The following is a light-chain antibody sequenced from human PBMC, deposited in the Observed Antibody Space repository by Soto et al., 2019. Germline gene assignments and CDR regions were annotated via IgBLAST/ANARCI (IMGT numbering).Light chain of an antibody. CDR2: DAA. Sequence: DIQMTDSPSTLSASVGDIVTITCRASQSVSSWLAWYQQKPGKAPKLLIYDAATLKSGVPSRFSGSEARTEFTLTISSLQPDDFATDYCQQYNSYPWTFGQATKVDIK. J-gene: IGKJ1*01. CDR1: QSVSSW. CDR3: QQYNSYPWT. V-gene: IGKV1-5*01.